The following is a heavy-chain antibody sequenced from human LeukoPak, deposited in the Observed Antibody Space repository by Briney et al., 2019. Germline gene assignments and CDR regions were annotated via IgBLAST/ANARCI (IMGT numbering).Heavy chain of an antibody. V-gene: IGHV4-59*12. Sequence: SETLSLTCTVSGGSISSYYWSWIRQTPGKGLEWIGYIYYSGSTNFNPSLKSRVTISVDTSKNQFSLKLSSVTAADTAVYYCARVLYDYVWGSYRPDAFDIWGQGTMVTVSS. CDR2: IYYSGST. J-gene: IGHJ3*02. D-gene: IGHD3-16*02. CDR1: GGSISSYY. CDR3: ARVLYDYVWGSYRPDAFDI.